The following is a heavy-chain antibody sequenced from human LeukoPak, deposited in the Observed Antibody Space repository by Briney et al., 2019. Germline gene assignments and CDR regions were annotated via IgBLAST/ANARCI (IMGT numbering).Heavy chain of an antibody. Sequence: ASVKVSCKASGYTFTSYGISWVRQAPGQGLEWMGWISAYNGNTNYAQKLQGRVTMTTDTSTSTAYMELRSLRSDDTAVYYCARDTVVDLLSWDYFDYWGQGTLVTVSS. D-gene: IGHD2-2*01. CDR2: ISAYNGNT. CDR3: ARDTVVDLLSWDYFDY. V-gene: IGHV1-18*01. CDR1: GYTFTSYG. J-gene: IGHJ4*02.